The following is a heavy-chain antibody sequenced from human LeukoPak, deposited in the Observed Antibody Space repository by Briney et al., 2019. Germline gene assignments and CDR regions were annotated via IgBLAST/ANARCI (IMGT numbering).Heavy chain of an antibody. CDR2: ISNDGSNK. CDR3: ARGRPFERARGNPFDT. CDR1: GFTFSTYT. D-gene: IGHD3-9*01. V-gene: IGHV3-30-3*01. J-gene: IGHJ3*02. Sequence: SGGSLRLSCAASGFTFSTYTMHWVRQAPGKGLEWVAVISNDGSNKYNADSVKGRFTISRDNSKSTLSLQMNSLRAEDTAVCHCARGRPFERARGNPFDTWGQGTMVTVSS.